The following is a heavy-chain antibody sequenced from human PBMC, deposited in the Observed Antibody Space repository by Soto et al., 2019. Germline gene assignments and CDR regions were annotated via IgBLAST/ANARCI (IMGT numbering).Heavy chain of an antibody. CDR3: ARLEGLATISYYFDF. D-gene: IGHD3-9*01. CDR1: GDSINSDKYY. CDR2: IYYRGNT. Sequence: SETLSLTCSVSGDSINSDKYYWGWIRQPPGKGLEWIGSIYYRGNTYYNPSLQTRVTISLDKSKSQFSLKLNSVTAADTAVYFCARLEGLATISYYFDFWGQGALVTVSS. V-gene: IGHV4-39*01. J-gene: IGHJ4*02.